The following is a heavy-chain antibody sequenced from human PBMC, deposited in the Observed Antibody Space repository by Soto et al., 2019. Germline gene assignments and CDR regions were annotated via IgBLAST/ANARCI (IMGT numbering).Heavy chain of an antibody. J-gene: IGHJ6*02. V-gene: IGHV3-30*18. CDR3: AKGNTAQNYYYYGMDV. CDR1: GFTFSSYG. CDR2: ISYDGSNK. Sequence: GGSLRLSCAASGFTFSSYGMHWVRQAPGKGLEWVAVISYDGSNKYYADSVKGRFTISRDNSKNTLYLQMNSLRAEDTAVYYCAKGNTAQNYYYYGMDVWGQGTTVTVSS. D-gene: IGHD5-18*01.